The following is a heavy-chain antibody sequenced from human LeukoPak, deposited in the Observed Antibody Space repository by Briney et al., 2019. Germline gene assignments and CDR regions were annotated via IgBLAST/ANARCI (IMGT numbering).Heavy chain of an antibody. Sequence: GGSLRLSCAASGFTFSSYSMNWVRQAPGKGLEWVANIKQDGSEKYCVDSEKGRFTISRDNAKNSLYLQMNSLRAEDTAVYYCARDSPSSTSWGYWGQGTLVTVSS. CDR2: IKQDGSEK. CDR3: ARDSPSSTSWGY. D-gene: IGHD2-2*01. V-gene: IGHV3-7*01. J-gene: IGHJ4*02. CDR1: GFTFSSYS.